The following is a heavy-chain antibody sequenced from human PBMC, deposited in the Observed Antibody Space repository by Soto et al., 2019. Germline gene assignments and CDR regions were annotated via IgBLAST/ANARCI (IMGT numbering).Heavy chain of an antibody. CDR2: IYGDNTYT. J-gene: IGHJ4*02. CDR3: ARTYYGGPGY. D-gene: IGHD4-17*01. V-gene: IGHV1-3*01. CDR1: GYIFSDYV. Sequence: ASVKVSCQPSGYIFSDYVIHWVRQAPGQRPEWMGYIYGDNTYTKYSEKFQGRVTITSDTSATTGYMELSPVTAADTAVYYCARTYYGGPGYWGQGTLVTVSS.